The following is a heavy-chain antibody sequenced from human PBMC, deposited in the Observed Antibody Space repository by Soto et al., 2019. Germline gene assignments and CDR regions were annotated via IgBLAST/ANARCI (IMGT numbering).Heavy chain of an antibody. V-gene: IGHV1-2*04. CDR2: INPNSGGT. CDR3: ARSGAIAVAGTPLDY. Sequence: GASVKVCCKAPGYTFTDNYMHWVRHAPRQGLEWMGWINPNSGGTNYAQKFQGWVTMTRDTSISTAYMELSRLRSDDTAVYYCARSGAIAVAGTPLDYWGQGTLVTVSS. CDR1: GYTFTDNY. D-gene: IGHD6-19*01. J-gene: IGHJ4*02.